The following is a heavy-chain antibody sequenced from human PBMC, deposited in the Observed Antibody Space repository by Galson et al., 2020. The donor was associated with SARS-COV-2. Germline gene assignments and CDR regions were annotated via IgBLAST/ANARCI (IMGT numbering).Heavy chain of an antibody. J-gene: IGHJ6*02. V-gene: IGHV3-74*01. CDR1: GFTLSSYW. CDR3: ARGIYCSGASCRGGYYGMDV. CDR2: TKSDGGSI. D-gene: IGHD2-15*01. Sequence: GGSLRLSCAARGFTLSSYWMHWVRQTPGKGLVWVSRTKSDGGSITYADSVQGRFTISRDNAKNTLYLQMSSLGAEDTAVYYCARGIYCSGASCRGGYYGMDVWGQGTTVTVS.